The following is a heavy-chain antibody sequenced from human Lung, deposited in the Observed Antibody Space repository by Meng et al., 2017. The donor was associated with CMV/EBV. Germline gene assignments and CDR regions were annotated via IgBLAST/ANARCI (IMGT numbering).Heavy chain of an antibody. V-gene: IGHV3-53*01. J-gene: IGHJ4*02. CDR3: ARADSDYRDSSHFDY. CDR2: IYSGGST. CDR1: GFAVSSNY. Sequence: SCTASGFAVSSNYLSWVRQAPGKGLEWVSVIYSGGSTYYADSVKGRFTVSRDKSKNTYYLQMNSLRAVDTAVYYCARADSDYRDSSHFDYWGQGTXVTVAS. D-gene: IGHD4/OR15-4a*01.